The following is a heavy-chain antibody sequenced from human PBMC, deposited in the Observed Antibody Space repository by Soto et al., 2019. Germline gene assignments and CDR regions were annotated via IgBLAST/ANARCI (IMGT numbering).Heavy chain of an antibody. CDR2: IYYSGST. V-gene: IGHV4-59*08. J-gene: IGHJ5*02. CDR1: GGSISSYY. CDR3: AIHQRGSPAGPQNCLDP. Sequence: SETLSLTCTVSGGSISSYYWSWIRQPPGKGLEWIGYIYYSGSTNYNPSLKSRVTISVDTSKNQFSLKPSSVTAADTAVYYCAIHQRGSPAGPQNCLDPWGQGALVTVSS.